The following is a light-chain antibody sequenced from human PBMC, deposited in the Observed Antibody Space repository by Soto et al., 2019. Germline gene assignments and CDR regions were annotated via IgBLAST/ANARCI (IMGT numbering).Light chain of an antibody. CDR3: TLYVGNDIWV. J-gene: IGLJ3*02. CDR1: SSDVGAYKY. V-gene: IGLV2-8*01. CDR2: EVT. Sequence: QSALTQPPSASGSPGQSVTISCSETSSDVGAYKYVSWYQQYPGKAPKLMIYEVTKRPSGIPDRFSGSKSGNTASLTVSGLQPEDEADHYCTLYVGNDIWVFGGGTKLTVL.